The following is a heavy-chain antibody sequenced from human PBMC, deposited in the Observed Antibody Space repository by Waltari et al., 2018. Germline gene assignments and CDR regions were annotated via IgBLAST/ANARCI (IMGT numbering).Heavy chain of an antibody. D-gene: IGHD3-10*01. V-gene: IGHV1-69*14. CDR3: ACDYGSGSRTGPCAYYYYMDV. CDR2: IIPIFGTA. CDR1: GGTFSSYA. Sequence: QVQLVQSGAEVKKPGSSVKVSCTASGGTFSSYAISWVRQAPGQGLEWMGGIIPIFGTANYAQKFQGRVTITADKSTSTAYMELSSLRSEDTAVYYCACDYGSGSRTGPCAYYYYMDVWGKGTTVTVSS. J-gene: IGHJ6*03.